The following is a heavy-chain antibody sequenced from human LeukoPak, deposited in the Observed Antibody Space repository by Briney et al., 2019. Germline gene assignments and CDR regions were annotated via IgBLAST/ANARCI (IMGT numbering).Heavy chain of an antibody. CDR1: GFTFSSYA. D-gene: IGHD6-13*01. J-gene: IGHJ4*02. CDR3: ARDVYRGSSWYAFDF. V-gene: IGHV3-23*01. CDR2: ISGSGGST. Sequence: GGSLRLSCAASGFTFSSYAMSWVRQAPGKGLEWVSAISGSGGSTYYADSVKGRFTISRDNSKNTLYLQMNSLRAEDTGVYYCARDVYRGSSWYAFDFWGQGTLVTVSS.